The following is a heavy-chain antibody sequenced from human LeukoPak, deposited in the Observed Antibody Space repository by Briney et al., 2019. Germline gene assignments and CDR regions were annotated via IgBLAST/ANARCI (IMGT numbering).Heavy chain of an antibody. CDR1: GGTFSSYA. CDR2: IIPILGIA. J-gene: IGHJ4*02. D-gene: IGHD3-22*01. Sequence: SVKVSCKASGGTFSSYAISWVRQAPGQGLEWMGWIIPILGIANYAQKFQGRVTITADKSTSTAYMELSSLRSEDTAVYYCARGYYDSSGYYDPYFDYWGQGTLVTVSS. V-gene: IGHV1-69*10. CDR3: ARGYYDSSGYYDPYFDY.